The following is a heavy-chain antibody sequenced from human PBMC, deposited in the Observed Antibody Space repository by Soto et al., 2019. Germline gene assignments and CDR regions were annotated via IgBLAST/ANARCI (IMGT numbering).Heavy chain of an antibody. Sequence: SVKVSCKASGGTFSSYAISWVRQAPGQGLERMGGIIPIFGTASYAQKFQGRVTITADESTSTAYMELSSLRSEDTAVYYCARDLPTYGSGSYSVYYYYGMDVWGQGTTVTVSS. J-gene: IGHJ6*02. V-gene: IGHV1-69*13. CDR1: GGTFSSYA. CDR2: IIPIFGTA. D-gene: IGHD3-10*01. CDR3: ARDLPTYGSGSYSVYYYYGMDV.